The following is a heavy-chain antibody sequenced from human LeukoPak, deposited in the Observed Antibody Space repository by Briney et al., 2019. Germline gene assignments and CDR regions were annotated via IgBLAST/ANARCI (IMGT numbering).Heavy chain of an antibody. Sequence: GGSLRLSCAASGFTFSTYVMSWVRQAPGKGLEWVLAITSRSDDTCYADSVKGRFTISRENSKNTLYLQMNSLRAEDTAVYYCAKASGAARPYYFDYWGQGTLVTVSS. CDR3: AKASGAARPYYFDY. CDR2: ITSRSDDT. CDR1: GFTFSTYV. J-gene: IGHJ4*02. D-gene: IGHD6-25*01. V-gene: IGHV3-23*01.